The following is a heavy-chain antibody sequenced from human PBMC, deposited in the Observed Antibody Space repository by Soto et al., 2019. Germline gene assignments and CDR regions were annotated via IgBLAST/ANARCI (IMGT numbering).Heavy chain of an antibody. J-gene: IGHJ6*03. CDR1: GGSFSGYY. CDR2: INHSGST. V-gene: IGHV4-34*01. Sequence: SETLSLTCAVYGGSFSGYYWSWIRQPPGKGLEWIGEINHSGSTNYNPSLKSRVTISVDTSKNQFFLKLSSVTAADTAVYYCARAPYYYSYLDVWGKGTTVTVSS. CDR3: ARAPYYYSYLDV.